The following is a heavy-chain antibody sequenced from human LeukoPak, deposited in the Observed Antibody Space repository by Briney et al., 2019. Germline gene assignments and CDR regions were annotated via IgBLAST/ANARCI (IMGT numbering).Heavy chain of an antibody. V-gene: IGHV4-59*11. Sequence: PSEILSLTCTVSGGSIGSHYWSWIRQPPGKGLEWIGYVFYSGTTNYNPSLKSRVTISVDTSKNQFSLKLSSVTAADTAVYYCARDYYDSRGEAFDIWGLGTMVTVSS. CDR3: ARDYYDSRGEAFDI. CDR2: VFYSGTT. D-gene: IGHD3-22*01. CDR1: GGSIGSHY. J-gene: IGHJ3*02.